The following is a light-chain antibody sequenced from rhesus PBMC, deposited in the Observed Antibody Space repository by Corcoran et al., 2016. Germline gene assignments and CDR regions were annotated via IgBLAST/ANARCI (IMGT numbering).Light chain of an antibody. Sequence: DIQMSQSPSSLSASVGDKVTITCRASQDISNALAWYQQTPGKAPKLLIYSASTLESGVPLRFSGSRSGTDFTLNISSLQPEDFAAYFCQQGYSSPLTFGGGTKV. CDR3: QQGYSSPLT. V-gene: IGKV1-33*01. CDR2: SAS. J-gene: IGKJ4*01. CDR1: QDISNA.